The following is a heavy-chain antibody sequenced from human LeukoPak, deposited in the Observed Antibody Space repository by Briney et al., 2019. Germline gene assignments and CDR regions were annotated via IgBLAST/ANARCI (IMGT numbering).Heavy chain of an antibody. Sequence: PGGSLRLSCAASGFTFSSYAMSWVRQAPGKGLEWVSAISGSGGSTYYADSVKGRFTISRDNSKNTLYLQMNSLRAEDTAVYYCAKDLERFLEWFSNYFDYWGQGTLVIVSS. CDR3: AKDLERFLEWFSNYFDY. CDR1: GFTFSSYA. CDR2: ISGSGGST. D-gene: IGHD3-3*01. J-gene: IGHJ4*02. V-gene: IGHV3-23*01.